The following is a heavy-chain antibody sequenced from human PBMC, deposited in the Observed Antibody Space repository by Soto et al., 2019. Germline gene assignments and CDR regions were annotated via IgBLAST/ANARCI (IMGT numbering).Heavy chain of an antibody. Sequence: EVQLVESGGDLIQPGGSLRLSCAASGFSVSNNYMTWVRQAPGKGLEWVSIIYSGGSTYYSESVKGRTIISRDTSKNIVFLQVNSLRAEDTAVYFCARATRYFGSFDSWGQGTLVSVSS. CDR1: GFSVSNNY. D-gene: IGHD3-3*01. CDR3: ARATRYFGSFDS. J-gene: IGHJ4*02. CDR2: IYSGGST. V-gene: IGHV3-53*01.